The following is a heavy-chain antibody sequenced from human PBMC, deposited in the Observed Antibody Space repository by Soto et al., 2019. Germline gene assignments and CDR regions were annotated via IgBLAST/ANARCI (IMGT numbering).Heavy chain of an antibody. CDR1: GFSFSKYG. V-gene: IGHV3-30*18. Sequence: QVQLVESGGGVVQPGRSLRLSCAASGFSFSKYGMHWVRQAPGKGLEWVAEMSDDGSKKYYGDSVKRRFTISRDNSKNTLYLVMESLLPEDTAMYYCAEELREIGGCHCDCWGQGTLVTVSS. J-gene: IGHJ4*02. CDR2: MSDDGSKK. CDR3: AEELREIGGCHCDC. D-gene: IGHD3-16*01.